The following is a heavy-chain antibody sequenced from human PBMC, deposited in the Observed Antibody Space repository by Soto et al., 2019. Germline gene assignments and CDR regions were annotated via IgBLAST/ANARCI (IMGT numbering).Heavy chain of an antibody. D-gene: IGHD3-3*01. CDR1: GYSISSGYY. Sequence: PSETLSLTCAVSGYSISSGYYWGWIRQPPGKGLEWIGTIYHSGSTYYNPSLKSRVTISVDTAKNQFSLKLSSVTAADTAVYYCARDPGHDFWSGYHAYCCQATLVTVSS. V-gene: IGHV4-38-2*02. CDR3: ARDPGHDFWSGYHAY. J-gene: IGHJ4*02. CDR2: IYHSGST.